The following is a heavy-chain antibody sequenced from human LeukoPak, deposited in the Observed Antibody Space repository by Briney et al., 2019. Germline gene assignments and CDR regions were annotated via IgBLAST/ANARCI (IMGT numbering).Heavy chain of an antibody. CDR1: GGSFSGYY. CDR3: ARHSGSWGLVDY. Sequence: SETLSLTCAVYGGSFSGYYWSWIRQPPGKGLEWIGEINHSGSTNYNPSLKSRVTISVDTSKNQFSLKLSSVTAADTAVYYCARHSGSWGLVDYWGQGTLVTVSS. D-gene: IGHD6-13*01. CDR2: INHSGST. V-gene: IGHV4-34*01. J-gene: IGHJ4*02.